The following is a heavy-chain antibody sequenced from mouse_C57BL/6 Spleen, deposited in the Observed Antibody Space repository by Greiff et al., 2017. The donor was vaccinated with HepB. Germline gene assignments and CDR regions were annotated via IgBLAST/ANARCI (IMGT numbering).Heavy chain of an antibody. CDR3: AREGYGSSYVNWYFDV. CDR2: IYPRDGST. V-gene: IGHV1-85*01. J-gene: IGHJ1*03. CDR1: GYTFTSYD. Sequence: VQLVESGPELVKPGASVKLSCKASGYTFTSYDINWVKQRPGQGLEWIGWIYPRDGSTKYNEKFKGKATLTVDTSSSTAYMELHSLTSEDSAVYFCAREGYGSSYVNWYFDVWGTGTTVTVSS. D-gene: IGHD1-1*01.